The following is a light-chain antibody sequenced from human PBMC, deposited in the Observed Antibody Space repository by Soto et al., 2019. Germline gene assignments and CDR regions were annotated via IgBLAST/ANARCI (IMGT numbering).Light chain of an antibody. Sequence: QSVLTPPRSVSGSPGHSVTISCAGPSGDIGAYNFVSWYQQHPGKAPKLMIYDVVKRPSGVPDRFSGSKSGNTASLTIYGLQTEDEADYYCFSYAGGYTHVFGTGTKGTVL. CDR1: SGDIGAYNF. J-gene: IGLJ1*01. V-gene: IGLV2-11*01. CDR2: DVV. CDR3: FSYAGGYTHV.